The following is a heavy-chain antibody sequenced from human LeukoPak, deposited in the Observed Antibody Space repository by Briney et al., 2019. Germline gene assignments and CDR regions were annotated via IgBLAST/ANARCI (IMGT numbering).Heavy chain of an antibody. CDR2: ISWNSGSI. Sequence: GGSLRLSCAASGFTFDDYAMHWVRQAPGKGLEWVSGISWNSGSIGYADSVKGRFTISRDNAKNSLYLQMNSLRAEDTALYYCAKALDSGYYPIFDYWGQGTLVTVSS. CDR1: GFTFDDYA. D-gene: IGHD3-22*01. V-gene: IGHV3-9*01. CDR3: AKALDSGYYPIFDY. J-gene: IGHJ4*02.